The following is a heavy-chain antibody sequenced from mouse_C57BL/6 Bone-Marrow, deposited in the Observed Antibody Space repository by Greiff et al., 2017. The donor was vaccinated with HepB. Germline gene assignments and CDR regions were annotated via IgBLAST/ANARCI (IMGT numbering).Heavy chain of an antibody. D-gene: IGHD1-1*01. Sequence: DVQLQESGGGLVQPKGSLKLSCAASGFSFNTYAMNWVRQAPGKGLEWVARIRSKSNNYATYYADSVKYRFTISRDDSESMLYLQMNNLKTEDTAMYYCVRHGTTGYWYFDVWGTGTTVTVSS. J-gene: IGHJ1*03. CDR2: IRSKSNNYAT. CDR1: GFSFNTYA. V-gene: IGHV10-1*01. CDR3: VRHGTTGYWYFDV.